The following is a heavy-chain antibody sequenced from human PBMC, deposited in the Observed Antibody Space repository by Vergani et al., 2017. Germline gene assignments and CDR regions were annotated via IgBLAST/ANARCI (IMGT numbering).Heavy chain of an antibody. V-gene: IGHV1-18*01. CDR1: GYTFTSYG. D-gene: IGHD3-3*01. CDR2: IRAYNGNT. J-gene: IGHJ4*02. Sequence: QVQLVQSGAEVKKPGASVKVSCKASGYTFTSYGISWVRQAPGQGLEWMGWIRAYNGNTNYAQKLQGRVTMTTDTSTSTAYMELRSLRSDDTAVYYCARHPITVVGVVSADFDYWGQGTLVTVSS. CDR3: ARHPITVVGVVSADFDY.